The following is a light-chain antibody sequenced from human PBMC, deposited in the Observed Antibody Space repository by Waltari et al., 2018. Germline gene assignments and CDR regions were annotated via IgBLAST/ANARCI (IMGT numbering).Light chain of an antibody. V-gene: IGLV3-1*01. Sequence: SYELAQPPSVSVSPGQTASITCSGDKLGDKYACWYQQRPGPSPVLVIYQKSRRPSGIPERFSGSNSGNTATLTISGTQAMDEADYYCQAWDSNTVVFGGGTKLTVL. J-gene: IGLJ2*01. CDR2: QKS. CDR3: QAWDSNTVV. CDR1: KLGDKY.